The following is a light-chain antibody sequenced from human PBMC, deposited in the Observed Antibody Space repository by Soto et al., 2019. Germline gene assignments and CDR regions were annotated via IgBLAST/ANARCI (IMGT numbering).Light chain of an antibody. CDR3: QQYGDWPPET. J-gene: IGKJ2*01. Sequence: EIVMTQSPATLSVSPGERATLSCRASQSVSSNLAWYQQTPGQAPRLLIYGASTRATGIPARFSGSGSGTEFTLTISSLQSEDVAVYYCQQYGDWPPETFGQGTKLEI. CDR2: GAS. CDR1: QSVSSN. V-gene: IGKV3-15*01.